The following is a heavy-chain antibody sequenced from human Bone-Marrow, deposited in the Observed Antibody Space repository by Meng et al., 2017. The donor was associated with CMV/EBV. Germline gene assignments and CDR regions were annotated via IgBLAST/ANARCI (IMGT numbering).Heavy chain of an antibody. Sequence: GESLKISCAASGFTFSSYSMNWVRQAPGKGLEWVSSISSSSSYIYYADSVKGRFTISRDNAKNSLYLQMNSLRAEDTAVYYCARKAYSRGCDYWGQGTLVTVSS. J-gene: IGHJ4*02. CDR2: ISSSSSYI. CDR3: ARKAYSRGCDY. V-gene: IGHV3-21*01. D-gene: IGHD6-19*01. CDR1: GFTFSSYS.